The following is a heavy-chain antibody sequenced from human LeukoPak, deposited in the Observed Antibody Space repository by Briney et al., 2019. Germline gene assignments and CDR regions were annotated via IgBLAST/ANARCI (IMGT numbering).Heavy chain of an antibody. J-gene: IGHJ5*01. CDR2: IMPVRDTA. CDR1: GGRFSTFA. Sequence: ASVKVSCKASGGRFSTFAINWVRQAPGQGLVWMGRIMPVRDTADYAQRFQGRVTITADESTTTAYMELSSLRSEDTAMYYCARDWDRYDPLNHYPEYFFDSWGQGTLITVSS. CDR3: ARDWDRYDPLNHYPEYFFDS. D-gene: IGHD2/OR15-2a*01. V-gene: IGHV1-69*11.